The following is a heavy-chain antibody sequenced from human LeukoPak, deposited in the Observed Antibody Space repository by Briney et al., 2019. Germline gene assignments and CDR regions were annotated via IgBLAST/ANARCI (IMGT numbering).Heavy chain of an antibody. Sequence: GGSLRLSCAASGFTISSNYMSWVRQAPGKGLEWVSVIYSGGSTYYADSVKGRFTISRDNSKNTLYLQMNSLRAEDTAVYYCARYQHLGLLPYYFDYWGQGTLVTVSS. J-gene: IGHJ4*02. CDR3: ARYQHLGLLPYYFDY. CDR2: IYSGGST. CDR1: GFTISSNY. V-gene: IGHV3-53*01. D-gene: IGHD3-22*01.